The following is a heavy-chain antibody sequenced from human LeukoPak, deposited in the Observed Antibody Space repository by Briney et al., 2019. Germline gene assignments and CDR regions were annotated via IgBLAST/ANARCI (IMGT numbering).Heavy chain of an antibody. Sequence: GGSLRLSCAASGFTFSSYAMSWVRQAPGKGLEWVSAISGSGGSTYYADSVKGRFTISRDNSKNTLYLQMNSLRAEDTAVYYCTRVGATYYYYYYMDVWGKGTTVTVSS. V-gene: IGHV3-23*01. CDR2: ISGSGGST. CDR3: TRVGATYYYYYYMDV. CDR1: GFTFSSYA. D-gene: IGHD1-26*01. J-gene: IGHJ6*03.